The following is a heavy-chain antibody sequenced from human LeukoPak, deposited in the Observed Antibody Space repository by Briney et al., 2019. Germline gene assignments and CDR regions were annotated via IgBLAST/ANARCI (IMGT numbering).Heavy chain of an antibody. Sequence: GGSLRLSCAASGFIFSSFSMNWVRQAPGKGLEWVSYISSSSGTIYYADSVQGRFTLSRDNAKNSLYLQMNSLRAEDTAVYYCASGCSSARCHGDFDYWGQGTLVTVSS. CDR2: ISSSSGTI. CDR1: GFIFSSFS. CDR3: ASGCSSARCHGDFDY. J-gene: IGHJ4*02. V-gene: IGHV3-48*04. D-gene: IGHD2-2*01.